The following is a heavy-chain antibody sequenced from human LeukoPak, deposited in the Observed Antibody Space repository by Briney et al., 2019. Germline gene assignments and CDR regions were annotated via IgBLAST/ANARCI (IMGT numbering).Heavy chain of an antibody. Sequence: PSETLSLTCAVYGGSFSGYYWSWIRQPPGKGLEGIGEINHSGSTNYNPSLKSRVTISVDTSKNQFSLKLSSVTAADTAVYYCARVWWELDSGMDVWGQGTTVTVSS. CDR3: ARVWWELDSGMDV. CDR2: INHSGST. CDR1: GGSFSGYY. D-gene: IGHD1-26*01. J-gene: IGHJ6*02. V-gene: IGHV4-34*01.